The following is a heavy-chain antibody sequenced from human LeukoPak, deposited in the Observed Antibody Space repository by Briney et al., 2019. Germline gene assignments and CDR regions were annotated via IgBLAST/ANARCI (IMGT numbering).Heavy chain of an antibody. D-gene: IGHD2-15*01. CDR3: ARDLSLGCSGGSCGGYFYY. J-gene: IGHJ4*02. CDR2: ISSSSSYI. Sequence: GGSLRLSCAASGFTFSSYSMNWVRQAPGKGLEWVSSISSSSSYIYYADSVKGRFTISRDNAKNSLYLQMNSLRAEDTAVYYCARDLSLGCSGGSCGGYFYYWGQGTLVTVSS. V-gene: IGHV3-21*01. CDR1: GFTFSSYS.